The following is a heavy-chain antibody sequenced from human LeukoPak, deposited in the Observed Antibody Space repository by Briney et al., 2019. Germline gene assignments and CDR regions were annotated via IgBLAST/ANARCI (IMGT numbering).Heavy chain of an antibody. V-gene: IGHV1-69*13. CDR1: GGTFSSYA. Sequence: GASVKVSCKASGGTFSSYAISWVRQAPGQGLEWMGGIIPIFGTTNYAQKFQGRVTITADESTSTAYMELSSLRSEDTAVYYCASEDWNDVPNYYYYYGMDVWGQGTTVTVSS. CDR2: IIPIFGTT. D-gene: IGHD1-1*01. CDR3: ASEDWNDVPNYYYYYGMDV. J-gene: IGHJ6*02.